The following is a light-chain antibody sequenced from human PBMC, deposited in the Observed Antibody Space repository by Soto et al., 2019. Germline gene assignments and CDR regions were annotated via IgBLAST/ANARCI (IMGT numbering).Light chain of an antibody. CDR2: EVS. J-gene: IGLJ1*01. Sequence: QSALTQPPSVSGSTGQSVTISFTGTSSDVGSYNRVSWYQQPPGTAPKLMIYEVSNRPSGVPDRFSGSKSGNTASLTISGLQAEDEADYSCSSYTSSSTYIFGTGTKLTVL. CDR1: SSDVGSYNR. V-gene: IGLV2-18*02. CDR3: SSYTSSSTYI.